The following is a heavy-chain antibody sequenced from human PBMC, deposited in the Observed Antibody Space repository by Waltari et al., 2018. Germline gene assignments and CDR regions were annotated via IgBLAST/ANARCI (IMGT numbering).Heavy chain of an antibody. V-gene: IGHV1-2*02. CDR2: IHPNSGAT. CDR1: GYTFTGHY. D-gene: IGHD3-22*01. J-gene: IGHJ4*02. CDR3: ARDHYYDSPGLDY. Sequence: QVQLVQSGAEMKKPGASVIVSCKTSGYTFTGHYIHWVRQAPGPGLEWMGWIHPNSGATRYAQIFQGRVIMTRDTSISTVYMDLSGLKSDDTAVYYCARDHYYDSPGLDYWGQGTLVTVSA.